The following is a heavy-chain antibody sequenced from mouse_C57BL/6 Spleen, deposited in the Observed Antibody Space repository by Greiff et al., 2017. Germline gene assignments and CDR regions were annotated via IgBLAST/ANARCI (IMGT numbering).Heavy chain of an antibody. CDR1: GYTFTSYW. Sequence: VQLQQPGAELVKPGASVKLSCKASGYTFTSYWMHWVKQRPGQGLEWIGMIHPNSGSTNYNEKFKSKATLTVDKSSSTAYMQLSSLTSEDSAVYYCARTDYGSSYVVYWGQGTTLTVSS. CDR2: IHPNSGST. D-gene: IGHD1-1*01. J-gene: IGHJ2*01. V-gene: IGHV1-64*01. CDR3: ARTDYGSSYVVY.